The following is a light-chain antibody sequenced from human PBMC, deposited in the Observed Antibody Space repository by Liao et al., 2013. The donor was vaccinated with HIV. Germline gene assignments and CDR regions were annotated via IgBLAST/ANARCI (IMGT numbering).Light chain of an antibody. CDR2: QDT. CDR3: QAWDSDTAHLV. CDR1: RLGDKY. Sequence: SYELTQPPSVSVSPGQTASITCSGDRLGDKYASWYQQKPGQSPVLVIYQDTKRPSGIPERFSGSNSGNTATLTISGTQAMDEADYYCQAWDSDTAHLVFGGGTRLTVL. J-gene: IGLJ2*01. V-gene: IGLV3-1*01.